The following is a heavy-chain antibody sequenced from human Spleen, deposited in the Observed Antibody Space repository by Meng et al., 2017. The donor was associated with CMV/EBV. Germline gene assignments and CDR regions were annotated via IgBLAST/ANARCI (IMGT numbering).Heavy chain of an antibody. CDR2: INHSGST. V-gene: IGHV4-34*01. D-gene: IGHD6-6*01. J-gene: IGHJ6*02. Sequence: SETLSLTCAVYGGSFSGYYWSWIRQPPGKGLEWIGEINHSGSTNYNPSLKSRVTISVDTSKNQFSLKLSSVTAADTAVYYCARGYVLEYSSSSPYYYYGMDVWGQGTTVTVSS. CDR3: ARGYVLEYSSSSPYYYYGMDV. CDR1: GGSFSGYY.